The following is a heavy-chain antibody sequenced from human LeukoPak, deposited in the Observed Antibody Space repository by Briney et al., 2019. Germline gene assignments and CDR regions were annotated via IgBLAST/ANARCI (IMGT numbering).Heavy chain of an antibody. CDR2: ISSSSRTM. Sequence: GGSLRLSCAASGFTFSRYSMNWVRQAPGKGLEWVSYISSSSRTMYYADSVKGRFTISRDNAKNSLYLQMNSLRDDDTAVYYCGRAHSYNYGDYWGQGILVTVSS. J-gene: IGHJ4*02. V-gene: IGHV3-48*02. D-gene: IGHD3-16*01. CDR3: GRAHSYNYGDY. CDR1: GFTFSRYS.